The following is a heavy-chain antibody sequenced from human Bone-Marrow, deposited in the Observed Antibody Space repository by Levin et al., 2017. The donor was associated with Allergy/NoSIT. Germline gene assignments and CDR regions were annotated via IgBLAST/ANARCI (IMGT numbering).Heavy chain of an antibody. CDR1: GFTVSGKY. Sequence: PGGSLRLSCAASGFTVSGKYISWVRQAPGKGLEWVSDIYTGGEIHYADSVKGRFTISRDNSKNTMYLQMNALRAEDTAVYYCAARVNPSGRFYFDYWGQGAVVTVSS. J-gene: IGHJ4*01. CDR2: IYTGGEI. V-gene: IGHV3-53*01. CDR3: AARVNPSGRFYFDY. D-gene: IGHD6-25*01.